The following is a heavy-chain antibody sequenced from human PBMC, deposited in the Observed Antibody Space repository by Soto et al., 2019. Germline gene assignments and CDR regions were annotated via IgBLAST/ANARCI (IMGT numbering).Heavy chain of an antibody. CDR2: ISSSGDNT. V-gene: IGHV3-64D*08. D-gene: IGHD6-19*01. CDR3: TRHMSPNIAVAGT. Sequence: EVQLVESGGGLVQPGGSLRLSCSASGFTFGSYAMHWVRQAPGKGLEYVSAISSSGDNTYYPDSVKGRFTISRDNSKNTLYFQMSSLRVEDTAVYYCTRHMSPNIAVAGTWGQGTQVTVSS. CDR1: GFTFGSYA. J-gene: IGHJ4*02.